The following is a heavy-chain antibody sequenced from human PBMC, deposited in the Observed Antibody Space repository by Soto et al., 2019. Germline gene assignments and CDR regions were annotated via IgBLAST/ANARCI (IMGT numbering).Heavy chain of an antibody. CDR3: ARVASDYSNYKWGPDYYYGMDV. J-gene: IGHJ6*02. D-gene: IGHD4-4*01. Sequence: ASVKVSCKASGYTFTSYGISWVRQAPGQGLEWMGWISAYNGNTNYAQKLQGRVTMTTDTSTSTAYMELRSLRSDDTAVYYCARVASDYSNYKWGPDYYYGMDVWGQGTTVTVSS. CDR2: ISAYNGNT. CDR1: GYTFTSYG. V-gene: IGHV1-18*01.